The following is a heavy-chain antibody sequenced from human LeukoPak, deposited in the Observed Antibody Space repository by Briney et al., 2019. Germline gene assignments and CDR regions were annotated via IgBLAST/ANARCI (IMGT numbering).Heavy chain of an antibody. V-gene: IGHV3-23*01. CDR3: AKDPGYYDSSGYNRGYFDY. D-gene: IGHD3-22*01. CDR1: GFTFSSYA. CDR2: ISGSGGST. Sequence: KTGGSLRLSCAASGFTFSSYAMSWVRQAPGKGLEWVSGISGSGGSTYYADSVKGRFTISRDNSKNTLSVQMNSLRAEDTAVYYCAKDPGYYDSSGYNRGYFDYWGQGTLVTVSS. J-gene: IGHJ4*02.